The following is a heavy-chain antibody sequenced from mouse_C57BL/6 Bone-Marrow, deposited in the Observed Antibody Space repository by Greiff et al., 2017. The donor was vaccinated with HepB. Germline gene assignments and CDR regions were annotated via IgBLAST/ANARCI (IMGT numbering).Heavy chain of an antibody. V-gene: IGHV14-4*01. D-gene: IGHD1-1*01. CDR3: TTTVWYFDV. J-gene: IGHJ1*03. Sequence: EVMLVESGAELVRPGASVKLSCTASGFNIKDDYMHWVKQRPEQGLEWIGWIDPENGDTEYASKFQGKATITADTSSNTAYLQLSSLTSEDTAVYYCTTTVWYFDVWGTGTTVTVSS. CDR2: IDPENGDT. CDR1: GFNIKDDY.